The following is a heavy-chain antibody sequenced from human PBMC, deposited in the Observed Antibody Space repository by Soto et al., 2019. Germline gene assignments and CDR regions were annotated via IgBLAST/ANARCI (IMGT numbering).Heavy chain of an antibody. Sequence: DVQLLESGGGLVQPGGSLRLSCAASGFSLNNYAMTWVRQAPGKGLEWVSSIPYSGGSTYYADSVKGRFTISRDNSKNTLYLQMNSLRADDTALYYCAKDLPGELRPTCFDSWGQGTLVTVSS. V-gene: IGHV3-23*01. J-gene: IGHJ5*01. CDR2: IPYSGGST. CDR3: AKDLPGELRPTCFDS. CDR1: GFSLNNYA. D-gene: IGHD1-7*01.